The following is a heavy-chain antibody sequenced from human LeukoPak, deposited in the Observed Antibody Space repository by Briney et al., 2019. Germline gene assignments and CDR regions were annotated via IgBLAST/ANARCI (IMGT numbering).Heavy chain of an antibody. D-gene: IGHD1-14*01. CDR3: AKDPFPITYC. J-gene: IGHJ4*02. V-gene: IGHV3-23*01. Sequence: GGSLRLSCAASGFIVSSNYMSWVRQAPGKGLEWVSAISGSGGSTYYADSVKGRFTISRDNSKNTLYLQMNSLRAEDTAVYYCAKDPFPITYCWGQGTLVTVSS. CDR1: GFIVSSNY. CDR2: ISGSGGST.